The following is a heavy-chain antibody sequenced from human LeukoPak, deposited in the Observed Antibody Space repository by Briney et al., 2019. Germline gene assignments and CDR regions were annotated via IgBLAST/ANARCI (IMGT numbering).Heavy chain of an antibody. J-gene: IGHJ3*02. V-gene: IGHV1-8*03. D-gene: IGHD3-22*01. CDR2: MNPNSGNT. CDR3: ATDSPRTYYYDSSGPPAFDI. Sequence: GSSVKVSCKASGGTFSSYAISWVRQATGQGLEWMGWMNPNSGNTGYAQKFQGRVTITRNTSISTAYMELSSLRSEDTAVYYCATDSPRTYYYDSSGPPAFDIWGQGTMVAVSS. CDR1: GGTFSSYA.